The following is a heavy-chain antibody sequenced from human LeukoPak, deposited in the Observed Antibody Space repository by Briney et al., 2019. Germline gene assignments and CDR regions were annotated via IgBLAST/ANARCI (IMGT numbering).Heavy chain of an antibody. CDR2: ISSSSSYI. CDR3: ARDLVSDNGY. V-gene: IGHV3-21*01. CDR1: GFTFSSYS. J-gene: IGHJ4*02. D-gene: IGHD1-1*01. Sequence: PGGSLRLSCAASGFTFSSYSINWVRQAPGKGLEWVSSISSSSSYIYYADSVKGRFTISRDNAKNSLYLQMNSLRAEDTAVYYCARDLVSDNGYWGQGTLVTVSS.